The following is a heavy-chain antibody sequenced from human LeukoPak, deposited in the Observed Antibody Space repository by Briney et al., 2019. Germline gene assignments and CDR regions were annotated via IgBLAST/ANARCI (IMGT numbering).Heavy chain of an antibody. CDR2: FYPGDSDT. D-gene: IGHD6-13*01. V-gene: IGHV5-51*01. J-gene: IGHJ4*02. Sequence: PGESLKISCKGSGFSFTSYWIGWVRQMPGKGLEWMGIFYPGDSDTRYSPSFQGQVTFSADKSISTAYLQWSSLKASDTAMYYCAKTAASTGRYYFDYWGQGTLVTASS. CDR3: AKTAASTGRYYFDY. CDR1: GFSFTSYW.